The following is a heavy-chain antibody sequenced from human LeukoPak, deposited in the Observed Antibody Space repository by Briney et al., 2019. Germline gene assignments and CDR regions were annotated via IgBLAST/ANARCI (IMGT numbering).Heavy chain of an antibody. J-gene: IGHJ4*02. CDR1: GFTFSSYS. Sequence: PGGSLRLSCAASGFTFSSYSMNWVRQAPGKGLEWVSYISSSSSTIYYADSVKGRFTISRDNAKNSLYLQMNSLRAEDTAVYYCARKHYYDSSGSDTFDYWGQGTLVTVSS. D-gene: IGHD3-22*01. CDR2: ISSSSSTI. CDR3: ARKHYYDSSGSDTFDY. V-gene: IGHV3-48*04.